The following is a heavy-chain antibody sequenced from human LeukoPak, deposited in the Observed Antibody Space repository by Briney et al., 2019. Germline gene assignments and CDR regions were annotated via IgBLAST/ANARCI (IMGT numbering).Heavy chain of an antibody. CDR1: GYTFTGYY. J-gene: IGHJ4*02. V-gene: IGHV1-2*02. CDR3: AREIGPIQLHLWGSAFDS. CDR2: INPNSGGT. Sequence: ASVKVSCKAFGYTFTGYYMHWVRQAPGQGLEWMGWINPNSGGTNYAQKFQGRVTMTRDTSTSTVYMELSSLRSEDTAVYYCAREIGPIQLHLWGSAFDSWGQGTLVTVSS. D-gene: IGHD5-18*01.